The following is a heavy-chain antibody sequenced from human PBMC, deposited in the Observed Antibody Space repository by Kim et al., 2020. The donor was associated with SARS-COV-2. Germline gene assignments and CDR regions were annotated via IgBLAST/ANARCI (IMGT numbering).Heavy chain of an antibody. CDR2: IIPIFGTA. CDR3: ARGPLGYCSGGSCYSGDY. D-gene: IGHD2-15*01. V-gene: IGHV1-69*13. Sequence: PVKVSCKASGGTFSSYAISWVRQAPGQGLEWMGGIIPIFGTANYAQKFQGRVTISADESTSTAYMELSSLRSEDTAVYYCARGPLGYCSGGSCYSGDYWGQGTLVTVSS. CDR1: GGTFSSYA. J-gene: IGHJ4*02.